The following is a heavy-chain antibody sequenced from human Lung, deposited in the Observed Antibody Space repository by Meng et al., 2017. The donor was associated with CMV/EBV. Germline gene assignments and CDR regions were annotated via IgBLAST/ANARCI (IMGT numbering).Heavy chain of an antibody. CDR1: GGSFSGYY. J-gene: IGHJ6*02. CDR2: INHSGST. V-gene: IGHV4-34*01. D-gene: IGHD3-10*01. Sequence: SETLSLXCAVYGGSFSGYYWSWIRQPPGKGLEWIGEINHSGSTNYNPSLKSRVTISVDTSKNQFSLKLSSVTAADTAVYYCARSKRNNYYGSGSYSKNYGMDVWGQGTXVTVSS. CDR3: ARSKRNNYYGSGSYSKNYGMDV.